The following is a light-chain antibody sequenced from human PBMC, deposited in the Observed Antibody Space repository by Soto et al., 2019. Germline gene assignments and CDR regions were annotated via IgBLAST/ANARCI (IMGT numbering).Light chain of an antibody. J-gene: IGKJ1*01. CDR2: RAS. CDR1: QTIYSN. V-gene: IGKV3-15*01. Sequence: EIVMPQSPVTLSVSPGERATLSCRAGQTIYSNVAWYQQRPGQAPRLLIYRASTMATGVPARFSGSGSGTEFTLTISSLEPEDFAVYYCQQRSSWPPAFGQGTKVDIK. CDR3: QQRSSWPPA.